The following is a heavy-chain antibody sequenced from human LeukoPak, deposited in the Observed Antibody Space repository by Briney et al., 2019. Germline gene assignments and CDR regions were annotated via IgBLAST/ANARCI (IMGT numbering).Heavy chain of an antibody. D-gene: IGHD2-15*01. V-gene: IGHV1-2*02. Sequence: ASVKVSCKASGYTFTAYNSHWVRQAPGQGLEWMGWISPNSGGTNYAQKFQGRVTMTRDTSISTAYMELRSLRSDDTAVYYCARGGGTAHFDYWGQGTLVTVSS. CDR2: ISPNSGGT. J-gene: IGHJ4*02. CDR1: GYTFTAYN. CDR3: ARGGGTAHFDY.